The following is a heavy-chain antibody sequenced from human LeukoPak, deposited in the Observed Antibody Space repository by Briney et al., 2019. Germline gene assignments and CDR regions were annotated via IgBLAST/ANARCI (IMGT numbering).Heavy chain of an antibody. CDR2: MYYTGST. J-gene: IGHJ4*02. V-gene: IGHV4-39*01. CDR3: ARQSDSSGWSTYGY. Sequence: PSETLSLACTVSGGSIRSSTYYWGWIRQPPGKGLEWLGSMYYTGSTYYSPSLKSRVTISVDTSKNQFSLKLSSVTAADTAVYYCARQSDSSGWSTYGYWGQGTLVTVSS. D-gene: IGHD6-19*01. CDR1: GGSIRSSTYY.